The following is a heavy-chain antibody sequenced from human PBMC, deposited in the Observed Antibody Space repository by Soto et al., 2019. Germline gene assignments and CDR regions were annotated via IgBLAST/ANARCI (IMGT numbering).Heavy chain of an antibody. CDR3: ARAPRQTYDYVY. D-gene: IGHD3-16*01. CDR1: GGSISSYY. J-gene: IGHJ4*02. V-gene: IGHV4-59*01. CDR2: IYYSGST. Sequence: PSETLSLTCTVSGGSISSYYWSWIRQPPGKGLEWIGYIYYSGSTNYNPSLKSRVTISVETSKNQFSLKLSSVTAADTAVYFCARAPRQTYDYVYWGQRTLVTVS.